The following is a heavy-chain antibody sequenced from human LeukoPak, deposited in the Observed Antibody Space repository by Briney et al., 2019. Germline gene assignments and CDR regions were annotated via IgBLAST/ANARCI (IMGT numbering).Heavy chain of an antibody. D-gene: IGHD6-13*01. CDR1: GYSFTSYW. CDR2: IYPGDSDT. CDR3: ARHGSSWYFDY. V-gene: IGHV5-51*01. J-gene: IGHJ4*02. Sequence: RGESLKISCKGSGYSFTSYWIGWARQMPGKGLEWMGIIYPGDSDTRHSPSFQGQVTISADKSISTAYLQWSSLKASDTAIYYCARHGSSWYFDYWGQGTLVTVSS.